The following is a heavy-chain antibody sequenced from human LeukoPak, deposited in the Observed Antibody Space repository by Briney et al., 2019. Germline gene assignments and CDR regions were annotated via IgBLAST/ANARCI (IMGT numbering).Heavy chain of an antibody. CDR1: GFTFSTYA. V-gene: IGHV3-23*01. D-gene: IGHD6-13*01. Sequence: GGSLRLSCAASGFTFSTYAMTWLRHAPGKGVEWVSTIKAGGGTTYYADSVKGRFTISRDNSKNTLFLQMNSLRADDTATYYCAKDTLGSRTWYFYFDSWGQGTLVTVSS. CDR3: AKDTLGSRTWYFYFDS. J-gene: IGHJ4*02. CDR2: IKAGGGTT.